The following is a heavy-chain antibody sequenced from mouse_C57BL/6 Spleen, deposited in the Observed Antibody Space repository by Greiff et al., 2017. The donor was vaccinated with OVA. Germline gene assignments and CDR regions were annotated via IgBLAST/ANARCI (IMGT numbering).Heavy chain of an antibody. V-gene: IGHV1-54*01. CDR3: ARSEGPLITSPYFDY. J-gene: IGHJ2*01. Sequence: QVQLQQSGAELVRPGTSVKVSCKASGYAFTNYLIEWVKQRPGQGLEWIGVINPGSGGTNYNEKFKGKATLTADKSSSTAYMQLSSLTSEDSAVYFCARSEGPLITSPYFDYWGQGTTLTVSS. D-gene: IGHD2-4*01. CDR1: GYAFTNYL. CDR2: INPGSGGT.